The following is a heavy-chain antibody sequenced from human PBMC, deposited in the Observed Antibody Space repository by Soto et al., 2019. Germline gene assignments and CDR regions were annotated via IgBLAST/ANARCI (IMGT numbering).Heavy chain of an antibody. CDR3: ARFSGWYSAFDY. Sequence: PSETLSLTCTVSGGSISSYYWSWIRQPPGKGLEWIGYIYYSGSTNYNPSLKSRVTILVDTSKNEFSLKLSSVTAADTAVYYCARFSGWYSAFDYWGQGTPVTVSS. CDR1: GGSISSYY. D-gene: IGHD6-19*01. J-gene: IGHJ4*02. V-gene: IGHV4-59*01. CDR2: IYYSGST.